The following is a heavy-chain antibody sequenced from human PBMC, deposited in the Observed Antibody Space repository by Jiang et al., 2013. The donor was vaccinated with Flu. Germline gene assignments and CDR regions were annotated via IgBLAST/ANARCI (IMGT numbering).Heavy chain of an antibody. J-gene: IGHJ2*01. D-gene: IGHD3-22*01. CDR1: GFTFSSYG. CDR2: IWYDGSNK. V-gene: IGHV3-33*08. Sequence: QLVESGGGVVQPGRSLRLSCAASGFTFSSYGMHWVRQAPGKGLEWVAVIWYDGSNKYYADSVKGRFTISRDNSKNTLYLQMNSLRAEDTAVYYCARPALYSSGYYVTWYFDLWGRGTLVTVSS. CDR3: ARPALYSSGYYVTWYFDL.